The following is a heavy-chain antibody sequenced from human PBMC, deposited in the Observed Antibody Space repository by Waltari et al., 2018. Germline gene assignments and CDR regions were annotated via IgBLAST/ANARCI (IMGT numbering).Heavy chain of an antibody. CDR2: SYTSGST. CDR3: AREGRGWIAARSYYYMDV. CDR1: GGSISSYY. Sequence: QVQLQESGPGLVKPSETLSLTCTVSGGSISSYYWSWIRQPAGKGLEWIGRSYTSGSTNYNPSLKSRVTMSVDTSKNQFSLKLSSVTAADTAVYYCAREGRGWIAARSYYYMDVWGKGTTVTVSS. V-gene: IGHV4-4*07. J-gene: IGHJ6*03. D-gene: IGHD6-6*01.